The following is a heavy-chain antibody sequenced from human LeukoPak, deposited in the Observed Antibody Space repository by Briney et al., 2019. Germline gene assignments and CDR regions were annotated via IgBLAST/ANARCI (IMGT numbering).Heavy chain of an antibody. Sequence: ASVKVSCKASGYTFTNYAMNWVRQAPGQGLEWMGWINTNTGNPTYAQGFTGRFVFSLDTSVSTAYLQISSLKTEDTAVYYCARRSMVQHLDVWGKGTTVTVSS. CDR3: ARRSMVQHLDV. V-gene: IGHV7-4-1*02. CDR2: INTNTGNP. CDR1: GYTFTNYA. D-gene: IGHD3-10*01. J-gene: IGHJ6*04.